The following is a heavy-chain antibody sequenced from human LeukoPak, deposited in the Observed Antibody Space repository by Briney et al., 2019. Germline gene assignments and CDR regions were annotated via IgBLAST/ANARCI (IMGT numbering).Heavy chain of an antibody. Sequence: AGGSLRLSCAASRFSFSSYGIHWVRQAPGKGLKWVAFIAYDGSKIYYAESVKGRFTISRDNSRNTLYLQMNSLRAEDTAVYYCAKDHKLEGYGYFDYWGQGTLVTVSS. J-gene: IGHJ4*02. CDR1: RFSFSSYG. D-gene: IGHD5-18*01. CDR2: IAYDGSKI. CDR3: AKDHKLEGYGYFDY. V-gene: IGHV3-30*02.